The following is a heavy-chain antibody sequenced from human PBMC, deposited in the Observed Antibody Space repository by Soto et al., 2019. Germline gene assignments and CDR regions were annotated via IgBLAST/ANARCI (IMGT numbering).Heavy chain of an antibody. CDR1: GYTFTNSD. CDR3: ARRPHCSGGICYYGLDS. J-gene: IGHJ5*01. Sequence: GASVKVSCKASGYTFTNSDINWVRQAPGQGLERMGWMNPDSGHAAYAQKFQGRVTLTTSTSTSTVYMEMRSLGSEDTAVYFCARRPHCSGGICYYGLDSWGQGTLVTVSS. CDR2: MNPDSGHA. D-gene: IGHD2-15*01. V-gene: IGHV1-8*01.